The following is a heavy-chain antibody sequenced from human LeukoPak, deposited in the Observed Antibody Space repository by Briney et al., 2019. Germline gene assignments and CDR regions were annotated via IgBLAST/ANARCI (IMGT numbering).Heavy chain of an antibody. J-gene: IGHJ4*02. D-gene: IGHD2-15*01. V-gene: IGHV3-21*01. CDR3: ARDQRQIYCSGGSCYDTYSGYYFDY. Sequence: GGSLRLSCAASGFTFSSYSMNWVRQAPGKGLEWVPSISSSSSYIYYADSVKGRFTISRDNAKNSLYLQMNSLRAEDTAVYYCARDQRQIYCSGGSCYDTYSGYYFDYWGQGTLVTVSS. CDR2: ISSSSSYI. CDR1: GFTFSSYS.